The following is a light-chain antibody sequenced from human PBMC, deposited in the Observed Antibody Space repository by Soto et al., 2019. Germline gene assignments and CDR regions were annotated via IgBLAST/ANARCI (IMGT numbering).Light chain of an antibody. V-gene: IGKV3-20*01. CDR1: QSVSSNY. Sequence: EIVLTQSPGTLSLSPGERATLSCRASQSVSSNYLAWYQQKPGQAPRLLIYVASNRAPGIPDRFSGSGSGTDFTLTISRLEPEDFAVYYCQQYSSSRTFGQGTRVEIK. CDR2: VAS. CDR3: QQYSSSRT. J-gene: IGKJ1*01.